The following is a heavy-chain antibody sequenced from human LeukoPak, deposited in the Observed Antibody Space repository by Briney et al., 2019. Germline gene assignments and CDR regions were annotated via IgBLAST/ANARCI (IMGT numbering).Heavy chain of an antibody. CDR2: IYYSGST. D-gene: IGHD2-8*01. CDR1: GGSVSRYY. CDR3: ATSFRLYSHFDY. Sequence: PSETLSLTCTVSGGSVSRYYWTWIRQPPGKGLEGIGFIYYSGSTNYNPSLNSRVTMSVDTSKNQFSLKLSSVTAADTAVYYCATSFRLYSHFDYWGRGTLVTVSS. V-gene: IGHV4-59*02. J-gene: IGHJ4*02.